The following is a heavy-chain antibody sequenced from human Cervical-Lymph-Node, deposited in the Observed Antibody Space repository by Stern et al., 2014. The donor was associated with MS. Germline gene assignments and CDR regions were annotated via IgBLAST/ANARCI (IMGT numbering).Heavy chain of an antibody. D-gene: IGHD3-9*01. Sequence: VQLVESGGGLVQPGGSLKLSCAASGFSFSASSLHWVRQASGKGLAWICRIRSKSNSYATAYAASVKGRFTISRDDSNNTAYLQMNSLKTGDTAVYYCAGSSNIFSVAFDIWGQGAMVTVSS. CDR2: IRSKSNSYAT. CDR3: AGSSNIFSVAFDI. J-gene: IGHJ3*02. V-gene: IGHV3-73*01. CDR1: GFSFSASS.